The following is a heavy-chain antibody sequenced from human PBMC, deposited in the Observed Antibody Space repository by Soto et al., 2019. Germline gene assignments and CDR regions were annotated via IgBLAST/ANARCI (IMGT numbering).Heavy chain of an antibody. CDR1: GGTFSSYT. CDR2: IIPILGIA. Sequence: QVQLVQSGAEVKKPGSSVKVSCKASGGTFSSYTISWVRQAPGQGLEWMGRIIPILGIANYAQKFQGRVTITADKSTSTAYMELSSLRSEDTAVYYCARDLPSDILTGYYTHYYYYYMDVWGKGTTVTVSS. D-gene: IGHD3-9*01. V-gene: IGHV1-69*08. CDR3: ARDLPSDILTGYYTHYYYYYMDV. J-gene: IGHJ6*03.